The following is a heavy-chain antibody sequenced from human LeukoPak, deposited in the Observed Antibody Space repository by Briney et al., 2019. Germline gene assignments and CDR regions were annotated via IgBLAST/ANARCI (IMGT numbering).Heavy chain of an antibody. CDR3: ARDPRWYYYESSSYYFDY. J-gene: IGHJ4*02. V-gene: IGHV4-59*11. D-gene: IGHD3-22*01. CDR2: IYYSGST. Sequence: PSETLSLTCTVSGGSISGHSWNWIRQPPGKGLEWIGDIYYSGSTRYNPSLESRVTISLDTSKNLFSLSLNSVTAADTAVYYCARDPRWYYYESSSYYFDYLGLGTLVTVSS. CDR1: GGSISGHS.